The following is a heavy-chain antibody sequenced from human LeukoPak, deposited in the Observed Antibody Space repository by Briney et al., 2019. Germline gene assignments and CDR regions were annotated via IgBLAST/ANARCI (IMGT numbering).Heavy chain of an antibody. CDR2: IDHRGDT. J-gene: IGHJ4*03. CDR3: ARGPTISETGYFDF. D-gene: IGHD1-1*01. Sequence: SETLSLTCAVYGGSFSRYSWSWIRQSPGKGLEWIAEIDHRGDTNYNPSVKSRVTISVDTSKNQFSLTVRSLTAADTAVYYCARGPTISETGYFDFWGQGTLVTVSS. CDR1: GGSFSRYS. V-gene: IGHV4-34*01.